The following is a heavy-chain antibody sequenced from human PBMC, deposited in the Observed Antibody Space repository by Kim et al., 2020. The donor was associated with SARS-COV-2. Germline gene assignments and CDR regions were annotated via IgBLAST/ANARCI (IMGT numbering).Heavy chain of an antibody. Sequence: RGSLRLSCAASGFTFDDYTMHWVRQAPGKGLEWVSLISWDGGSTYYADSVKGRFTISRDNSKNSLYLQMNSLRTEDTALYYCAKDISEHYYDSSGQGFQHWGQGTLVTVSS. V-gene: IGHV3-43*01. CDR3: AKDISEHYYDSSGQGFQH. CDR2: ISWDGGST. J-gene: IGHJ1*01. CDR1: GFTFDDYT. D-gene: IGHD3-22*01.